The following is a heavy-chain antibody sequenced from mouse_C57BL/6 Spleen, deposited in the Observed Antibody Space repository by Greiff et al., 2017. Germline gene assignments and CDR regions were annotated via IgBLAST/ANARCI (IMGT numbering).Heavy chain of an antibody. Sequence: EVKVVESGGDLVKPGGSLKLSCAASGFTFSSYGMSWVRQTPDKRLEWVATISSGGSYTYYPDSVKGRFTISRDNAKNTLYLQMSSLKSEDTAMYYCARDSSGYDYAMDYWGQGTSVTVSS. D-gene: IGHD3-2*02. CDR1: GFTFSSYG. CDR2: ISSGGSYT. CDR3: ARDSSGYDYAMDY. V-gene: IGHV5-6*01. J-gene: IGHJ4*01.